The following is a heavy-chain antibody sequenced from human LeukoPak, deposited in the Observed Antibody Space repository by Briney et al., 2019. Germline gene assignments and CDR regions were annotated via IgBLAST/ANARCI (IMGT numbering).Heavy chain of an antibody. D-gene: IGHD2-21*01. CDR3: AKHLGSHSFLFYYMDV. V-gene: IGHV3-23*01. CDR2: LSGSGTAT. CDR1: EFTFSRYA. J-gene: IGHJ6*03. Sequence: GGSLRLSCEASEFTFSRYAMSWIRQALGTGLEWVSTLSGSGTATYYADSVKGRFTTSRDNSKDTLYLQMDNLRADDTAVYYCAKHLGSHSFLFYYMDVWGKGTSVIVSS.